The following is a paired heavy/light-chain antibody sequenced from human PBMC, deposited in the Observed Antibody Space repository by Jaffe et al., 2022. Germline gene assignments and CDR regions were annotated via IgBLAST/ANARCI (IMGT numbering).Light chain of an antibody. CDR3: RQYGSSPRYT. Sequence: EIVLTQSPGTLSLSPGERATLSCRASQSVSSNYLAWYQQKPGQAPRLLIYGASSRATGIPDRFSGSGSGTDFTLTISRLEPEDFAVYFCRQYGSSPRYTFGQGTKLEIK. CDR2: GAS. CDR1: QSVSSNY. J-gene: IGKJ2*01. V-gene: IGKV3-20*01.
Heavy chain of an antibody. Sequence: EVQLVESGGGLVQPGGSLRLSCAASGFTFSSYEMNWVRQAPGKGPEWLSYISSSGRIKYYADSVKGRFTISRDNAKNSLYLQMNSLRAEDTAVYYCARENYGDYVLGLDSWGQGALVTVSS. V-gene: IGHV3-48*03. D-gene: IGHD4-17*01. CDR3: ARENYGDYVLGLDS. CDR2: ISSSGRIK. CDR1: GFTFSSYE. J-gene: IGHJ4*02.